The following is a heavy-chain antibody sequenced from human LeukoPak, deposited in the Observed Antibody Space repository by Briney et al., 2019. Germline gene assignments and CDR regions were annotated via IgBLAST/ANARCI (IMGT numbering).Heavy chain of an antibody. D-gene: IGHD1-26*01. CDR3: ARPSQYSGSYFDS. Sequence: GGSLRLSCAASGFSFSGYWMGWVRQAPEKGLEWVANIAHDGSEKKYVDSVRGHFTISRDNAKNTLSLQINSLTVEDTGVYYCARPSQYSGSYFDSWGQGTLVTVSS. V-gene: IGHV3-7*01. J-gene: IGHJ4*02. CDR1: GFSFSGYW. CDR2: IAHDGSEK.